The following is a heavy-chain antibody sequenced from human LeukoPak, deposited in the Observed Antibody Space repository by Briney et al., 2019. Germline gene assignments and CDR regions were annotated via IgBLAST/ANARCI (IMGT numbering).Heavy chain of an antibody. CDR2: ISSSSSYI. Sequence: GGSLRLSCAASGFTFSSYSMNWVRQAPGKGLEWVSSISSSSSYIYYADSVKGRFAISRDNAMNSLYLQMNSLRAEDTAVYYCARVVAVAGKAFDIWGQGTMVTVSS. CDR3: ARVVAVAGKAFDI. V-gene: IGHV3-21*01. J-gene: IGHJ3*02. D-gene: IGHD6-19*01. CDR1: GFTFSSYS.